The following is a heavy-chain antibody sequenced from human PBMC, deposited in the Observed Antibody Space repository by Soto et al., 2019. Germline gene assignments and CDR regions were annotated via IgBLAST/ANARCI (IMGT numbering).Heavy chain of an antibody. CDR2: IKQDGSEK. CDR1: GFTFSSYW. Sequence: LRLSCAASGFTFSSYWMSWVRQAPGKGLEWVANIKQDGSEKYYVDSVKGRFTISRDNAKNSLYLQMNSLRAEDTAVYYCARDLGSSWYSRTHDAFDIWGQGTMVTVSS. V-gene: IGHV3-7*01. D-gene: IGHD6-13*01. CDR3: ARDLGSSWYSRTHDAFDI. J-gene: IGHJ3*02.